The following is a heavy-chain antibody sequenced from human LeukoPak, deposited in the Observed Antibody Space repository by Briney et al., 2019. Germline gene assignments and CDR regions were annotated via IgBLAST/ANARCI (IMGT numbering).Heavy chain of an antibody. Sequence: GGSLRPSCAASGFTFSSYWMQWVRQAPGKGLVWVSRISKEGSVTTYADSVKGRFTISRDNARNTLYLQMNSLGAEDTAVYYCARDGTWPGPACDYWGQGTLVTVSS. V-gene: IGHV3-74*03. CDR3: ARDGTWPGPACDY. J-gene: IGHJ4*02. CDR2: ISKEGSVT. CDR1: GFTFSSYW. D-gene: IGHD1-26*01.